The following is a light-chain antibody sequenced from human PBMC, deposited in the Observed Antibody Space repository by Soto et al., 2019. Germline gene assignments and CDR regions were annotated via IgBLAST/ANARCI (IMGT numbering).Light chain of an antibody. CDR3: QQYGTSEII. CDR2: GAS. V-gene: IGKV3-20*01. Sequence: EIVLMQSPGTLSLSPGARATLSCRASQTLRRTYIAWYQQKPGQAPRVLIYGASKRATGIPDRFSGSGSGTDFTLTISRLETEDFAVFYCQQYGTSEIIFGQGTRLEIK. J-gene: IGKJ5*01. CDR1: QTLRRTY.